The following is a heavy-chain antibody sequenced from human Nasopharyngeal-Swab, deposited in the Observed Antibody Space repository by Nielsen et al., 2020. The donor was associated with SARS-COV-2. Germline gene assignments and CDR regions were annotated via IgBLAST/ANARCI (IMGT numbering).Heavy chain of an antibody. D-gene: IGHD6-19*01. Sequence: SETLSLTCAVYGGSLNNYWWSWIRQTPGKGLEWIGEIYHRGTTNYNPSLQSRVTISVDTSKNQFSLELISVTAADTAVYYCARHIRGWDAFDIWGQGTTVTVSS. CDR3: ARHIRGWDAFDI. CDR1: GGSLNNYW. CDR2: IYHRGTT. J-gene: IGHJ3*02. V-gene: IGHV4-34*01.